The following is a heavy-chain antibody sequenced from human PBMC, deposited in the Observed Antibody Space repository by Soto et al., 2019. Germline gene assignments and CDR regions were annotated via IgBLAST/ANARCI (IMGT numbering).Heavy chain of an antibody. CDR1: GGTISSYY. J-gene: IGHJ6*02. CDR2: IYTSGST. CDR3: AREAEGVLRFLEWLPYYYGMDV. Sequence: PSETLSLTCAASGGTISSYYWSWIRQPAGKGLEWIGRIYTSGSTNYNPSLKSRVTMSVDTSKNQFSLKLSSVTAADTAVYYCAREAEGVLRFLEWLPYYYGMDVWGQGTTVTVSS. V-gene: IGHV4-4*07. D-gene: IGHD3-3*01.